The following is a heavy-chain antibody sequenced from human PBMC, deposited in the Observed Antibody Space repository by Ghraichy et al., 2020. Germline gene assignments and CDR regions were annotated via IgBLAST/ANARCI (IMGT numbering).Heavy chain of an antibody. J-gene: IGHJ6*02. CDR1: GGSFSGYY. V-gene: IGHV4-34*01. Sequence: SQTLSLTCAVYGGSFSGYYWSWIRQPPGKGLEWIGEINHSGSTNYNPSLKSRVTISVDTSKNQFSLKLSSVTAADTAVYYCARGRRIWNYVSPYYYYGMDVWGQGTTVTVSS. CDR3: ARGRRIWNYVSPYYYYGMDV. CDR2: INHSGST. D-gene: IGHD1-7*01.